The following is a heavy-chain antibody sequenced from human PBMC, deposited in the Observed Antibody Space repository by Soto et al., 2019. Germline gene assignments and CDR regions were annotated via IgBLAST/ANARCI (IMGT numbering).Heavy chain of an antibody. CDR3: ARDLSSAAGQYYYYYMDV. CDR1: GGSISSYY. Sequence: SETLSLTCTVSGGSISSYYWSWIRQPPGKGLEWIGYIYYSGSTNYNPSLKSRVTISVDTSKNQFSLKLSSVTAADTAVYYCARDLSSAAGQYYYYYMDVWGKGTTVTVSS. J-gene: IGHJ6*03. D-gene: IGHD6-19*01. V-gene: IGHV4-59*12. CDR2: IYYSGST.